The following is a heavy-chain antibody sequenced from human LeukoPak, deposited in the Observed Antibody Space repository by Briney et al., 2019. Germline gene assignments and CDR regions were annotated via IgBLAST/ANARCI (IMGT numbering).Heavy chain of an antibody. J-gene: IGHJ4*02. CDR1: GYTFTSYA. CDR2: IIPIFGTA. CDR3: ARDPGYSYGSGAYDY. D-gene: IGHD5-18*01. Sequence: ASVKVSCKASGYTFTSYAISWVRQAPGQGLEWMGGIIPIFGTANYAQKFQGRVTITTDESTSTAYMELSSLRSEDTAVYYCARDPGYSYGSGAYDYWGQGTLVTVSS. V-gene: IGHV1-69*05.